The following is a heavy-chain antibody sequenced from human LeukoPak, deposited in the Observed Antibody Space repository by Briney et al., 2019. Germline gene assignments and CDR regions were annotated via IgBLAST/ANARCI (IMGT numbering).Heavy chain of an antibody. CDR1: GFTFSSYS. CDR3: ARGVVYPTWSGPHWSDY. V-gene: IGHV3-21*01. Sequence: GGSLRLSCAASGFTFSSYSMNWVRQAPGKGLEWVSSISSSSSYIYYADSVKGRFTISRDNAKNSLYLQMNSLRAEDTAVYYCARGVVYPTWSGPHWSDYWGQGTLVTVSS. D-gene: IGHD3-3*01. J-gene: IGHJ4*02. CDR2: ISSSSSYI.